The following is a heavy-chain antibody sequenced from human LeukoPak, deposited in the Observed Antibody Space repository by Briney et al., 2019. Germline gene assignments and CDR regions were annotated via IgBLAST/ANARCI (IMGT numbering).Heavy chain of an antibody. CDR1: GFTFSSYG. Sequence: PGGSLRLACAASGFTFSSYGMHWVRQAPGKGLEWVAVISYDGSNKYYADSVKGRFTISRDNSKNTLYLQMNSLRAEDTASYYCAKDLPGTGDYWGQGTLVTVSS. D-gene: IGHD1-14*01. J-gene: IGHJ4*02. CDR3: AKDLPGTGDY. CDR2: ISYDGSNK. V-gene: IGHV3-30*18.